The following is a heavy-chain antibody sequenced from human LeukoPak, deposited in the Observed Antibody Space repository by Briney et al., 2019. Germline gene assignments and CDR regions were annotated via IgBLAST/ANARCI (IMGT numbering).Heavy chain of an antibody. V-gene: IGHV4-39*01. CDR3: ARHRTSYYFDP. D-gene: IGHD1-26*01. CDR1: GGSISSGDYY. Sequence: SQTLSLTCTVSGGSISSGDYYCGWIRQPPGTGLEWIGTIYYSGNTYYNPSLKSRVTISVDTSKNQFSLKLSSVTAADTAVYYCARHRTSYYFDPWGQGTLVTVSS. J-gene: IGHJ5*02. CDR2: IYYSGNT.